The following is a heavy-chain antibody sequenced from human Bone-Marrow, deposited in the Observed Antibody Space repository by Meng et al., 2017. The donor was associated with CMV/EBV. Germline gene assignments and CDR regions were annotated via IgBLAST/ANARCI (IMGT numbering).Heavy chain of an antibody. V-gene: IGHV4-61*01. CDR3: PRSGGFWSGYYYYGMDV. D-gene: IGHD3-3*01. CDR1: GGSVSSGSYY. Sequence: SETLSLTCTVSGGSVSSGSYYWSWIRQPPGKGLEWIGYIYYSGSTNYNPSLKSRVTISVDTSKNQFSLKLSSVTAADTAVYYCPRSGGFWSGYYYYGMDVWGQGTTVTVSS. CDR2: IYYSGST. J-gene: IGHJ6*02.